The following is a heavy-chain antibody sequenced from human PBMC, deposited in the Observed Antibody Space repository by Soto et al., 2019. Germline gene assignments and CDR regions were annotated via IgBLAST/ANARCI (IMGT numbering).Heavy chain of an antibody. Sequence: GGSLRLACAASGFTFSSYGMHWVRQAPGKGLEWVAVIWYDGSNKYYADSVKGRFTISRDNSKNTLYLQMNSLRAEDTAVYYCARGIRGFLYYYYGMDVWGQGTTVTVSS. J-gene: IGHJ6*02. D-gene: IGHD3-10*01. CDR2: IWYDGSNK. V-gene: IGHV3-33*01. CDR1: GFTFSSYG. CDR3: ARGIRGFLYYYYGMDV.